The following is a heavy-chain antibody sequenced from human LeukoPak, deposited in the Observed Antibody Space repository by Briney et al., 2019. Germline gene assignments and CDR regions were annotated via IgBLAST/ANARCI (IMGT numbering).Heavy chain of an antibody. CDR1: GFTFSSYG. J-gene: IGHJ4*02. Sequence: GGSLRLSCAASGFTFSSYGMHWVRQAPGKGLEWVAFIRYDGSNKYYADSVKVRFTISRDNSKNPMYLQMKSLRVDDTAVYYCARGRLPKYYFDSWGQGTLVTVSS. V-gene: IGHV3-30*02. CDR2: IRYDGSNK. CDR3: ARGRLPKYYFDS. D-gene: IGHD4-11*01.